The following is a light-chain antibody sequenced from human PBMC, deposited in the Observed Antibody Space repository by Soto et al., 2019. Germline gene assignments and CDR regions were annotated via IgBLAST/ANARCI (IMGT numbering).Light chain of an antibody. CDR3: QQYHRYPVT. CDR2: KAS. CDR1: QSISSW. V-gene: IGKV1-5*03. Sequence: DIQMTQSPSTLSASVGDRVTITCRASQSISSWLAWYQQKPVKAPKALIYKASILESGVPSRFNGSGSGTEFTLTINFLQPDDFATYYCQQYHRYPVTFGGGTKV. J-gene: IGKJ4*01.